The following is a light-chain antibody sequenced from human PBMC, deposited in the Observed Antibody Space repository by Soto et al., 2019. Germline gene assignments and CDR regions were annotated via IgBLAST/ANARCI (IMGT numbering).Light chain of an antibody. CDR1: QSVSSSY. J-gene: IGKJ1*01. CDR3: QRYDSLRT. Sequence: PGERFTLSCRASQSVSSSYLTSFQQKPGQAPRLLIYGASNRATGIPDRFSGSGSGTDFTLTITRLEPEDFAMYYCQRYDSLRTFGQGTKVDIK. V-gene: IGKV3-20*01. CDR2: GAS.